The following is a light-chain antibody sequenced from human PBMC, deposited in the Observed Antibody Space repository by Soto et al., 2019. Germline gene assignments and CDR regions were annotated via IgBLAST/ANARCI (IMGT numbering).Light chain of an antibody. J-gene: IGLJ2*01. CDR3: QSYDSSLRGSV. Sequence: QSVLTQPPSVSGAPGQRVTMSCTGSSSNLGAGYEVHWYQQLPGAAPKLLIYGNTNRPSGVPDRFSGSKSGTSASLAITGLQAGDEADYYCQSYDSSLRGSVFGGGSKLTVL. CDR2: GNT. CDR1: SSNLGAGYE. V-gene: IGLV1-40*01.